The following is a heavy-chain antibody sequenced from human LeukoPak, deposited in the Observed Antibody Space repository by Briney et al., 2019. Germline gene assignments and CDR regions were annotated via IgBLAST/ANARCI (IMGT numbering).Heavy chain of an antibody. CDR3: AKDFGSYAV. J-gene: IGHJ4*02. CDR1: GFTFSSNA. D-gene: IGHD1-26*01. Sequence: GGSLRLFCAASGFTFSSNAMSWARQAPGKGLEWVSTISGGGGSTYYADSVKGRFTISRDNSKNTLYLQMNSLRAEDTAVYYCAKDFGSYAVWGQGTLVTVSS. CDR2: ISGGGGST. V-gene: IGHV3-23*01.